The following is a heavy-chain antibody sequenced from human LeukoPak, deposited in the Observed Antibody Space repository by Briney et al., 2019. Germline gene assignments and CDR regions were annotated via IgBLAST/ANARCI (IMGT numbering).Heavy chain of an antibody. CDR1: GYTFTSYG. CDR3: ASSEDYDFWSGYYTFDY. CDR2: ISAYNGNT. V-gene: IGHV1-18*01. Sequence: GASVEVSCKASGYTFTSYGISWVRQAPGQGLEWMGWISAYNGNTNYAQKLQGRVTMTTDTSTSTAYMELRSLRSDDTAVYYCASSEDYDFWSGYYTFDYWGQGTLVTVSS. J-gene: IGHJ4*02. D-gene: IGHD3-3*01.